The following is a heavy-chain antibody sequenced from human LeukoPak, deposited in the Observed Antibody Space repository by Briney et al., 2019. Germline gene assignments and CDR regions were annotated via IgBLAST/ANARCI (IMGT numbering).Heavy chain of an antibody. J-gene: IGHJ4*02. CDR2: INPNSGGT. Sequence: ASVKVSCKASEYTFTGYYMHWVRQAPGQGLEWMGWINPNSGGTNYAQKFQGRVTMTRDTSISTAYMELSRLRSEDTAVYYCARGDIRLLWFGEAGLDYWGQGTLVTVSS. V-gene: IGHV1-2*02. D-gene: IGHD3-10*01. CDR3: ARGDIRLLWFGEAGLDY. CDR1: EYTFTGYY.